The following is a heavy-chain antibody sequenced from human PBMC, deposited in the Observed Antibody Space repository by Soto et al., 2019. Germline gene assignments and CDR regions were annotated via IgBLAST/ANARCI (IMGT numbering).Heavy chain of an antibody. CDR1: GFTFSSYA. D-gene: IGHD2-2*01. V-gene: IGHV3-23*01. Sequence: GGSLRLSCAASGFTFSSYAMSWVRQAPGKGLEWVSAISGSGGSTYYADSVKGRFTISRDNSKNTLYLQMNSLRAEDTAVYYCAKGGPDRDIVVVPAAFGAFDIWGQGTMVTVSS. CDR3: AKGGPDRDIVVVPAAFGAFDI. CDR2: ISGSGGST. J-gene: IGHJ3*02.